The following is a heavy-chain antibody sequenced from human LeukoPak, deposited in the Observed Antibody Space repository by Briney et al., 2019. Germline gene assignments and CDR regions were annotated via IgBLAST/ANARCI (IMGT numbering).Heavy chain of an antibody. J-gene: IGHJ3*02. CDR3: ASGVKSTGAFDI. Sequence: ASVNVSCKASGYTFTGYYMHWVRQAPGQGLEGMGWINPNSGGTNYAQMFQGRVNMTRDTSISTAYMELSRLRSDDTAVYYCASGVKSTGAFDIWGQGTMVTVSS. CDR2: INPNSGGT. CDR1: GYTFTGYY. D-gene: IGHD3-10*01. V-gene: IGHV1-2*02.